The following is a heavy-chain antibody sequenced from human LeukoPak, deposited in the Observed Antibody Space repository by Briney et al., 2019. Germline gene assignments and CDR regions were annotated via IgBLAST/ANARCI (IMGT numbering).Heavy chain of an antibody. CDR2: IYPGDSDT. CDR3: ARWSSSWSPYGMDV. Sequence: PGGSLRLPCTSSGYSFTSYWIAWVRQMPGKGLEWMGIIYPGDSDTRYSPSFQGQVTISADKSISTAYLQWSSLKASDTAMYYCARWSSSWSPYGMDVWGQGTTVTVSS. CDR1: GYSFTSYW. D-gene: IGHD6-13*01. V-gene: IGHV5-51*01. J-gene: IGHJ6*02.